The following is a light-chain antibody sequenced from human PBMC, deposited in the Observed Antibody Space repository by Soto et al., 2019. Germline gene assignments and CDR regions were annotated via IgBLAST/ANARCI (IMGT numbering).Light chain of an antibody. J-gene: IGLJ2*01. CDR3: SSYTTGITPQFV. Sequence: QSALTQPASVSGSPGQSITISCTGTSSDVGGYNYVSWYQQHPGKAPKLIIYGVSHRPSGVSNRFSGSKSGDTASLTISGLQAEDEADYYCSSYTTGITPQFVFGGGTKLTVL. V-gene: IGLV2-14*01. CDR2: GVS. CDR1: SSDVGGYNY.